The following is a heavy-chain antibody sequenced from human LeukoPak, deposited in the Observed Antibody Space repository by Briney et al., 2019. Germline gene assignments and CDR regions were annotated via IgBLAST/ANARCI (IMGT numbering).Heavy chain of an antibody. Sequence: PGGSLRLSCAVSGFTFSSYAMRWVRQAPGKGLEWVSAISGSGGGTYYADSVKGRFTISRDNSKNTLYLQMNSLRAEDTAVYYCAKGSSGTAMVAYYFDYWGQGTLVTVSS. CDR1: GFTFSSYA. V-gene: IGHV3-23*01. CDR2: ISGSGGGT. J-gene: IGHJ4*02. D-gene: IGHD5-18*01. CDR3: AKGSSGTAMVAYYFDY.